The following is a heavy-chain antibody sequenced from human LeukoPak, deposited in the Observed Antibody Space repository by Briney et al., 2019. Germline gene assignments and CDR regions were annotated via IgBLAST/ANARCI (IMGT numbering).Heavy chain of an antibody. CDR2: IYTSGSA. J-gene: IGHJ4*02. V-gene: IGHV4-4*07. D-gene: IGHD3-9*01. Sequence: SETLPLTCAVSGASISSFCWSWIRQPAGKGLEWIGRIYTSGSANYNPSVKSRVTMSVDRSKNLFSLKLNSVTAADTAVYHCVRDRTESDIPPYYFDYWGQGTLVTVSS. CDR3: VRDRTESDIPPYYFDY. CDR1: GASISSFC.